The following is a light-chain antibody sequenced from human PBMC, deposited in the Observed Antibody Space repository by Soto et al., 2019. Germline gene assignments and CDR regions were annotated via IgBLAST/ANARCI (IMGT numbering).Light chain of an antibody. V-gene: IGKV3D-15*01. CDR3: QQYNNLPPDT. CDR2: GAS. CDR1: QSVNNN. J-gene: IGKJ2*01. Sequence: DIILTQSPASLSVSPGDRATLSCRASQSVNNNLAWYQQKPCQAPRLLIYGASSRATGMPGRFRGSGSGTEFTLTITSLQSEDVAVYFCQQYNNLPPDTFGQGTKLEIK.